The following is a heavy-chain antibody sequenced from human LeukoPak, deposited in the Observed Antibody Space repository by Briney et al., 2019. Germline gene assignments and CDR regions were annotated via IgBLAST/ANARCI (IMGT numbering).Heavy chain of an antibody. V-gene: IGHV4-38-2*02. J-gene: IGHJ3*02. Sequence: SETLSLTCTVSGYSLSSGYYWGWVRQPPGKALEWIGNIFYTGSTYYSPSLKSRVTISLDTSRNQFSLRLNSVTAADTAVYYCAKSNGYGLIDIWGQGTMVTVSS. CDR3: AKSNGYGLIDI. CDR2: IFYTGST. D-gene: IGHD3-10*01. CDR1: GYSLSSGYY.